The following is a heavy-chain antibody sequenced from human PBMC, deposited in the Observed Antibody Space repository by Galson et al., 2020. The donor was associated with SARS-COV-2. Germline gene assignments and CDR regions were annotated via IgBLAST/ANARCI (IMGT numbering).Heavy chain of an antibody. CDR1: GFTFSSYW. Sequence: AGSLRLSCAASGFTFSSYWMSWVRQAPGKGLEWVANIKQDGSEKYYVDSVKGRFTISRDNAKNSLYLQMNSLRAEDTAVYYCARDPDIVVVPAAGSFDIWGQGTMVTVSS. D-gene: IGHD2-2*01. V-gene: IGHV3-7*01. CDR2: IKQDGSEK. CDR3: ARDPDIVVVPAAGSFDI. J-gene: IGHJ3*02.